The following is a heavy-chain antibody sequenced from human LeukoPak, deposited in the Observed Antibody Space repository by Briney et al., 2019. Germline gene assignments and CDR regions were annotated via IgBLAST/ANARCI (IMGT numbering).Heavy chain of an antibody. CDR1: GGSISSSSYY. V-gene: IGHV4-39*07. D-gene: IGHD4-17*01. Sequence: SETLSLTCTVSGGSISSSSYYWGWIRQPPGKGLEWIGSIYYSGSTYYNPSLKSRVTISVDTSKNQFSLKLSSVTAADTAVYYCAREGRCNNFDYWGQGTLVTVSS. CDR2: IYYSGST. CDR3: AREGRCNNFDY. J-gene: IGHJ4*02.